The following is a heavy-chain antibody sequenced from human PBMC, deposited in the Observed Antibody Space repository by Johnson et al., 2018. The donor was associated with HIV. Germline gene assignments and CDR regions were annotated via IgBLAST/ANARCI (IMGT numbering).Heavy chain of an antibody. CDR3: AKVGGEGAFDI. D-gene: IGHD3-3*01. V-gene: IGHV3-9*01. CDR2: ISWNSGSI. CDR1: GFTFDDYA. J-gene: IGHJ3*02. Sequence: VQLVESGGGLVQPGRSLRLSCAASGFTFDDYAMHWVRQAPGKGLEWVSGISWNSGSIGYADSVKGRFTISRDNAKNSLYLQMTSLRAEDTALYYCAKVGGEGAFDIWGQGTMVTVPS.